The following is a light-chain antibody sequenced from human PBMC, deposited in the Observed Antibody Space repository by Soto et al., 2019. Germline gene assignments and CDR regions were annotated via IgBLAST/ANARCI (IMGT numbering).Light chain of an antibody. CDR2: EVS. V-gene: IGLV2-14*01. CDR3: SSYTSSSTQV. CDR1: SSDVGGYNY. Sequence: QSVLTQPASVSGSPGQSITISCTGTSSDVGGYNYVSWYQQHPGKAPKFIIFEVSNRPSGVSNRFSGSKSGNTASLTISGLQAEDEADYYCSSYTSSSTQVFGTGTKVPS. J-gene: IGLJ1*01.